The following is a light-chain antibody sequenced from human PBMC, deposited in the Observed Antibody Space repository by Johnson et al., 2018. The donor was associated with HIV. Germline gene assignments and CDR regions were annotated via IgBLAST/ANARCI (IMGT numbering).Light chain of an antibody. CDR1: NSNIGTYY. CDR2: ENN. J-gene: IGLJ1*01. CDR3: GTWDSSLSAVP. Sequence: QSVLTQPPSVSAAPGQKVTISCSGTNSNIGTYYVSWYQHLPGTAPKLHIYENNKRPSGIPDRFSGSKSGTSATLGITGLQTGDEADYYCGTWDSSLSAVPFGTGTKVTVL. V-gene: IGLV1-51*02.